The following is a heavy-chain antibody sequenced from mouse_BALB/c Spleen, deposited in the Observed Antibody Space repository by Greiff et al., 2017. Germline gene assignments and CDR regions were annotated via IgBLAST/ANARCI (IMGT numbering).Heavy chain of an antibody. CDR1: GFTFGSYT. CDR3: TREDSDDYAIDY. D-gene: IGHD6-1*01. Sequence: DVLLVESGGGLVTPGGSLKLSCAASGFTFGSYTMSWVRQTPEKRLEWVATISSGGSYTYYPASVKGRFTITRDNSKNTLYLQMSSLKSEDTAMYYCTREDSDDYAIDYWGQGTSVTVSA. J-gene: IGHJ4*01. V-gene: IGHV5-6-4*01. CDR2: ISSGGSYT.